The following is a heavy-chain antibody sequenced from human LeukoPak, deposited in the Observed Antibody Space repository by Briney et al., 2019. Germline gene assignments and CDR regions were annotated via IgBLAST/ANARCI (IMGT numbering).Heavy chain of an antibody. Sequence: GASVKVSCKASGYTFTGYYMHWVRQAPGQGLEWMGWINPNSGGTNYAQKFQGRVTMTRDTSISTAYMKLSRLRSDDTAVYYCASLTYRDFWSGYSDLWGQGTLVTVSS. D-gene: IGHD3-3*01. V-gene: IGHV1-2*02. CDR2: INPNSGGT. CDR1: GYTFTGYY. CDR3: ASLTYRDFWSGYSDL. J-gene: IGHJ4*02.